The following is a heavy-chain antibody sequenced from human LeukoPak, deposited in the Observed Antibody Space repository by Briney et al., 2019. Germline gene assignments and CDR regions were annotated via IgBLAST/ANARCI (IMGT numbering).Heavy chain of an antibody. D-gene: IGHD2-15*01. CDR2: IYYSGST. CDR1: GGSISNSGYY. V-gene: IGHV4-61*05. CDR3: ATGRYCSGGSCYSDPNWFDP. Sequence: SETLSLTCTVSGGSISNSGYYWGWIRQPPGKGLEWIGYIYYSGSTNYNPSLKSRVTLSVDTSKNQFSLKLSSVTAADTAVYYCATGRYCSGGSCYSDPNWFDPWGQGTLVTVSS. J-gene: IGHJ5*02.